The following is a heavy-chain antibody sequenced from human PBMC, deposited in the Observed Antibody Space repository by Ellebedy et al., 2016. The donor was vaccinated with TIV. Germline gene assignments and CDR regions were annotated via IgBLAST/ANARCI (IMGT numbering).Heavy chain of an antibody. CDR2: LYYSGST. CDR1: GGSVIRNGQY. V-gene: IGHV4-39*02. Sequence: SETLSLXXSVSGGSVIRNGQYCTWVRQPPGRGLEWIGGLYYSGSTWYNPSLKSRVTISVDTSKNLFSLRPRSVTAADTAVYYCATSAAIDAFDIWGQGTMVTVSS. CDR3: ATSAAIDAFDI. D-gene: IGHD6-25*01. J-gene: IGHJ3*02.